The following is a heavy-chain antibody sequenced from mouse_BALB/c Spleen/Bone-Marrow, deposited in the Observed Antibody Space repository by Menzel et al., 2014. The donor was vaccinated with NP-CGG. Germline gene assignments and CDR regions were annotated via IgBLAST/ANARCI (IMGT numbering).Heavy chain of an antibody. CDR1: GYTFTSYW. CDR2: IYPGSGST. J-gene: IGHJ2*01. Sequence: GSELVRPGASVKLSCKASGYTFTSYWMHWVKQRPGQGLEWIGNIYPGSGSTNYDEKFKSKATLTVDTSSSTAYMQLSSLTSEDSAVYYCTNHYFDYWGQGTTLTVSS. CDR3: TNHYFDY. V-gene: IGHV1S22*01.